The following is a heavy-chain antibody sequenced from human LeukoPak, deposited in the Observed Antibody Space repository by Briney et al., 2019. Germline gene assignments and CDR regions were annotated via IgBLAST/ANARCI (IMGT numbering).Heavy chain of an antibody. CDR3: ARGSQTPDAGY. CDR2: IYYSGST. D-gene: IGHD6-13*01. V-gene: IGHV4-59*01. CDR1: GGSISTSY. Sequence: PSETLSLTCTVSGGSISTSYWSWIRQPPGKGLEWIGYIYYSGSTNYNPSLKSRVTISVDTSKNHFSLKLTSVSAADTAIYYCARGSQTPDAGYWGPGILVTVSS. J-gene: IGHJ4*02.